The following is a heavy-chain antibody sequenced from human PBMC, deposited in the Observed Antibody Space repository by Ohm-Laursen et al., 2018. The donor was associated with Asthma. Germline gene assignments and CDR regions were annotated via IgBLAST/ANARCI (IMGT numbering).Heavy chain of an antibody. D-gene: IGHD6-19*01. Sequence: SDTLSLTCTVSGGSISSGDYYWSWIRQPPGKGLEWIGYIYYSGSTYYNPSLKSRVTISVDTSKNQFSLKLSSVTAADTAVYYCARRDTSTGIDNWFDPWGQGTLVTVSS. CDR1: GGSISSGDYY. J-gene: IGHJ5*02. CDR2: IYYSGST. V-gene: IGHV4-30-4*02. CDR3: ARRDTSTGIDNWFDP.